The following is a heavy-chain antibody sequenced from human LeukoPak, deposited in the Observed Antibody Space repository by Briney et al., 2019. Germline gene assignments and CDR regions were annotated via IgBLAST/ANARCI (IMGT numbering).Heavy chain of an antibody. J-gene: IGHJ4*02. CDR1: GFPFSRYS. D-gene: IGHD2/OR15-2a*01. Sequence: GGSLRLSCAASGFPFSRYSMNWVRQAPGEGPEWVSSISSSSSTIYYADSVKGRFTISRDNAKNTLYLQMNSLRAEDTAVYYCVRDGNIGVDHWGQGTLVTVSS. CDR3: VRDGNIGVDH. V-gene: IGHV3-21*01. CDR2: ISSSSSTI.